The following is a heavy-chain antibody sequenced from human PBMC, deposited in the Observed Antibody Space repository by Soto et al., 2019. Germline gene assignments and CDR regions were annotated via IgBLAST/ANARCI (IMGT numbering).Heavy chain of an antibody. Sequence: GASVKVSCKASGYTFTGYYMHWVRQAPGQGLEWMGWINPNSGGTNYAQKFQGWVTMTRDTSISTAYMELSRLSSDDMAVYYCARPRGSGWSDDAFDIWGQGTMVTVSS. D-gene: IGHD6-19*01. V-gene: IGHV1-2*04. CDR3: ARPRGSGWSDDAFDI. J-gene: IGHJ3*02. CDR2: INPNSGGT. CDR1: GYTFTGYY.